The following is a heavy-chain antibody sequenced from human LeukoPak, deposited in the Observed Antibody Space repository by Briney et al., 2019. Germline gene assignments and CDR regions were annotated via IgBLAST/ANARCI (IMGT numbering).Heavy chain of an antibody. J-gene: IGHJ3*02. Sequence: SVKVSCKASGGTFSSYAISWVRQAPGQGLEWMGRIIPILGIANYAQKFQGRVTITADKSTSTAYMGLSSLRSEDTAVYYCARPKDVDTYAFDIWGQGTMVTVSS. CDR3: ARPKDVDTYAFDI. D-gene: IGHD5-18*01. CDR1: GGTFSSYA. V-gene: IGHV1-69*04. CDR2: IIPILGIA.